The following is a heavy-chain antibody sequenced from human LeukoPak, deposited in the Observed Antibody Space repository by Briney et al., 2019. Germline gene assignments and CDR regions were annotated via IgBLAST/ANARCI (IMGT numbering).Heavy chain of an antibody. V-gene: IGHV4-34*01. CDR2: INHSGST. Sequence: ETLSLTCAVYGGSFSGCYWSWIRQPPGKGLEWIGEINHSGSTNYNPSLKSRVTISVDTSKNQLSLKLSSVTAADTAVYYCARGDSSSWYGWFDPWGQGTLVTVSS. CDR1: GGSFSGCY. CDR3: ARGDSSSWYGWFDP. D-gene: IGHD6-13*01. J-gene: IGHJ5*02.